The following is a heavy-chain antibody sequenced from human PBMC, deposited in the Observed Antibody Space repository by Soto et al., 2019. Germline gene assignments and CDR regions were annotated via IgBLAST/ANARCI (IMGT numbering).Heavy chain of an antibody. J-gene: IGHJ4*02. D-gene: IGHD3-10*01. CDR3: AAVGGLWFGELLDY. Sequence: ASVKVSCKVSGYTLTELSMHWVRQAPGKGLEWMGGFDPEDGETIYAQKFQDRVTMTGDTSTGTAYMELSSLRSEDTAVYYCAAVGGLWFGELLDYWGQGTLVTVSS. CDR1: GYTLTELS. V-gene: IGHV1-24*01. CDR2: FDPEDGET.